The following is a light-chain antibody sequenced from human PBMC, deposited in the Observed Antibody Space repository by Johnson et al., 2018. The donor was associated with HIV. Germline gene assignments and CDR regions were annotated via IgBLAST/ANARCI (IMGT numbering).Light chain of an antibody. CDR3: GTWDSSLSAHV. CDR2: DNN. Sequence: QSVLTQPPSVSAAPGQKVTISCSGSSSNIGNNYVSWYQQLPGTAPKLLISDNNKRPSGIPDRFSGSKSGTSATLGITGLQTGDEADYYCGTWDSSLSAHVFETGTKVTVL. CDR1: SSNIGNNY. J-gene: IGLJ1*01. V-gene: IGLV1-51*01.